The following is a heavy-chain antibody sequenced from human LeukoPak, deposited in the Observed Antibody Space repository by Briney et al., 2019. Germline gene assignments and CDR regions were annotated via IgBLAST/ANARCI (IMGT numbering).Heavy chain of an antibody. CDR1: GFTFSNYI. J-gene: IGHJ4*02. V-gene: IGHV3-30*04. CDR2: ILENGSYQ. CDR3: ARVQGGGFRTADY. Sequence: GGSLRLSCAASGFTFSNYIMHWVRQAPGKGLDWVAVILENGSYQYYADSVKGRFTISRDNSRNTLFLQMNSLRDEDTAIYYCARVQGGGFRTADYWGQGTLVTVSS. D-gene: IGHD1-14*01.